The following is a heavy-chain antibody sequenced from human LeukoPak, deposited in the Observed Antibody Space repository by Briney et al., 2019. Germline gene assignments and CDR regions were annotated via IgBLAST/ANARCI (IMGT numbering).Heavy chain of an antibody. CDR3: ARDVLR. D-gene: IGHD5/OR15-5a*01. J-gene: IGHJ4*02. CDR1: GFTFSTYW. V-gene: IGHV3-74*01. Sequence: GGSLRLSCAASGFTFSTYWMHWVRQAPGKGLVWVSHINTDGSSATYADSVKGRFTISGDNAKNTLYLQMNSLRPEDTAVYYCARDVLRRGQGILVTVSS. CDR2: INTDGSSA.